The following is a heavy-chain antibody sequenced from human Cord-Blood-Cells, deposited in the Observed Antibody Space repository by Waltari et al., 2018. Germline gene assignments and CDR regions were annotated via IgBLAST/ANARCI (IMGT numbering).Heavy chain of an antibody. V-gene: IGHV1-2*02. D-gene: IGHD7-27*01. CDR2: INPNSDGT. J-gene: IGHJ3*02. CDR3: ARLGTTPRMRITGVSAFDI. Sequence: QVQLVQSGAEVKKPGASVKVSCTASGYTFTGYYMHWVRQAPGQGLEWMGWINPNSDGTNYAQKFQGRVTMTRDTSISTAYMELSRLRSDDTAVYYCARLGTTPRMRITGVSAFDIWGQGTMVTVSS. CDR1: GYTFTGYY.